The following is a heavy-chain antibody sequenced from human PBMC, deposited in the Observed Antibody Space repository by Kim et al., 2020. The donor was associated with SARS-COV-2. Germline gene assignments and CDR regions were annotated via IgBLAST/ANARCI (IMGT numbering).Heavy chain of an antibody. V-gene: IGHV4-4*09. D-gene: IGHD2-21*02. J-gene: IGHJ4*02. Sequence: CNPALQSRVTISVDTSKNQFSLKLSSVTAADTAVYYCAGGHEVTKGIPNYWGQGTLVTVSS. CDR3: AGGHEVTKGIPNY.